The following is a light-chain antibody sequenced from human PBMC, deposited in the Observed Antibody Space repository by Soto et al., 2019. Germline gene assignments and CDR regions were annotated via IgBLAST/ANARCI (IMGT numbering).Light chain of an antibody. CDR3: QQSYRSPYT. V-gene: IGKV1-39*01. Sequence: DIQMTQSPSSLSASVGDRVTITCRASQSISSYLNWYQQKPGKAPKFLIYFASTLQSGVPSRFTGSVSETDFTITITSLQTEDFATYYCQQSYRSPYTFGQGTKLEIK. CDR2: FAS. CDR1: QSISSY. J-gene: IGKJ2*01.